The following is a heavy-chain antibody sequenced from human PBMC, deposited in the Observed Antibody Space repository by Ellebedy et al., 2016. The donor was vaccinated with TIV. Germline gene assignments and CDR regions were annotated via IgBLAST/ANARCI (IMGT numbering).Heavy chain of an antibody. D-gene: IGHD3-10*01. V-gene: IGHV4-59*01. J-gene: IGHJ5*02. CDR2: VYNSGST. CDR1: GVSTNSYY. CDR3: ARVLLWFGDQGGFEGWFDP. Sequence: MPSETLSLTCTVSGVSTNSYYWTWIRQPPGKGLEWIGYVYNSGSTNYNPSLMSRVTMSLDTSRNQFSLKLSSVTAADTAVYFCARVLLWFGDQGGFEGWFDPWGQGTLVTVSS.